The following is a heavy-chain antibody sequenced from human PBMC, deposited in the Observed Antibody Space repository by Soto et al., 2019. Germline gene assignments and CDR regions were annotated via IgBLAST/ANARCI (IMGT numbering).Heavy chain of an antibody. CDR1: GGSFSGYY. CDR3: ASDYGDYAAFDI. D-gene: IGHD4-17*01. V-gene: IGHV4-34*01. Sequence: SETLSLTCAVYGGSFSGYYWSWIRQPPGKGLEWIGEINHSGSTNYNPSLKSRVTISVDTSKNQFSLKLSSVTAADTAVYYCASDYGDYAAFDIWGQGTMVTVSS. J-gene: IGHJ3*02. CDR2: INHSGST.